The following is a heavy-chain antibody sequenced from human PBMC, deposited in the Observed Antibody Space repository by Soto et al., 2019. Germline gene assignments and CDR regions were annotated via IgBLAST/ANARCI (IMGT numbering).Heavy chain of an antibody. CDR2: IYDSGST. D-gene: IGHD3-10*01. Sequence: LSLTCTVSGGSITSGGYYWSWILQHPGKGLEWLGYIYDSGSTFYNPSLKSRITLSVDTSKNQFSLKLSSVTVADTAVYFCARKQAGYFYGIDYWGQGTLVTVSS. CDR3: ARKQAGYFYGIDY. V-gene: IGHV4-31*03. CDR1: GGSITSGGYY. J-gene: IGHJ4*02.